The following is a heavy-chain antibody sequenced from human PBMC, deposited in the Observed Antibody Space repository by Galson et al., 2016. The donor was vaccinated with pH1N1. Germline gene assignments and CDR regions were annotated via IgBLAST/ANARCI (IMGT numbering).Heavy chain of an antibody. D-gene: IGHD4-17*01. V-gene: IGHV2-70*01. Sequence: PALVKPTPTLTLTCTFSGFSLSTSGMCVTWIRQPPGKALEWLAVIDWDDNRYYSTSLKTRLTISKDTSNNQGVLTMTNMDPVDTATYYCARIRDGDYVGGVDPGGQGTLGTVAS. CDR1: GFSLSTSGMC. J-gene: IGHJ5*02. CDR3: ARIRDGDYVGGVDP. CDR2: IDWDDNR.